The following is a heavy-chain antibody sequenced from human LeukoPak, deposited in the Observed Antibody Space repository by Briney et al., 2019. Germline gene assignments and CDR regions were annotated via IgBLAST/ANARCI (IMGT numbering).Heavy chain of an antibody. D-gene: IGHD6-13*01. J-gene: IGHJ5*02. CDR1: GFTFSSFG. V-gene: IGHV3-33*01. CDR2: IWHDASNK. Sequence: GGSLTLSCAASGFTFSSFGMHGVREAPGKGLWWVAVIWHDASNKYYADSVKGRFTISRDNSKNTLFLQMNSLRDDDTAVYYCVRGVGVSRFNYFDPWGQGTLVIVSS. CDR3: VRGVGVSRFNYFDP.